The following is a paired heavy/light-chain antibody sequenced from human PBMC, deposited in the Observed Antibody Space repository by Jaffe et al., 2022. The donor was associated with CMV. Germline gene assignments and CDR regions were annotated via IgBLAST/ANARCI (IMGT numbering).Heavy chain of an antibody. Sequence: QVQLVQSGTEVKKPGASVKVSCKASGYTFINYGISWVRQAPGQGLEWMGWISAYNGYTNYTQNLQGRVTMTTDTSTSTAYMELRSLRSDDTAVYYCVRDLHIAVEGANFDHWGQGTLVTVSS. CDR2: ISAYNGYT. CDR1: GYTFINYG. D-gene: IGHD2-15*01. J-gene: IGHJ4*02. CDR3: VRDLHIAVEGANFDH. V-gene: IGHV1-18*01.
Light chain of an antibody. J-gene: IGKJ1*01. Sequence: DIQMTQSPSTLSASVGDRVTITCRASQSISSWLAWYQQKPGKAPKLLIYKASTLQTGVPSRFSGSGSGTEFTLTIGSLQPDDFGTYYCQQYYGYSRTFGQGTKVEIK. CDR3: QQYYGYSRT. CDR1: QSISSW. V-gene: IGKV1-5*03. CDR2: KAS.